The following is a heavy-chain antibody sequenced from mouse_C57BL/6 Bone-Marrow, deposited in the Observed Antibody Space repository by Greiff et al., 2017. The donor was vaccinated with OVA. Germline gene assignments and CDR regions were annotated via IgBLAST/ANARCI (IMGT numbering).Heavy chain of an antibody. D-gene: IGHD2-1*01. CDR1: GYSITSGYY. CDR2: ISYDGSN. V-gene: IGHV3-6*01. Sequence: EVKLMESGPGLVKPSQSLSLTCSVTGYSITSGYYWNWIRQFPGNKLEWMGYISYDGSNNYNPSLKNRISITRDTSKNQFFLKLNSVTTEDTATYYCARGDGNYVAMDYWGQGTSVTVSS. J-gene: IGHJ4*01. CDR3: ARGDGNYVAMDY.